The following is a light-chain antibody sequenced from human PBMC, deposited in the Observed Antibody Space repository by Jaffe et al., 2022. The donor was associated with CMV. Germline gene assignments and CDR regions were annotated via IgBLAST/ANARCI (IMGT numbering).Light chain of an antibody. V-gene: IGKV3-20*01. Sequence: EIVLTQSPGTLSLSPGERATLSCRASQIVSSSYLAWYQQKPGQAPRLLIYGASFRATGIPDRFSGSGSGPDFTLTISRLEPEDFAVYYCQQYSSSPPRLTFAGGTKVEIK. CDR1: QIVSSSY. CDR3: QQYSSSPPRLT. J-gene: IGKJ4*01. CDR2: GAS.